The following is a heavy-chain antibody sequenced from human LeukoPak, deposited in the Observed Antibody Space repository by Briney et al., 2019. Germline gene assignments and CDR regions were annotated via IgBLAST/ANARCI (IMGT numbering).Heavy chain of an antibody. J-gene: IGHJ4*02. Sequence: SVRVSCKASGGTFSSYAISWVRQAPGQGLEWMGGIIPIFGTANYAQKFQGRVTITTDESTSTAYMELSSLRSEDTAVYYCARQGVGATRERYFDYWGQGTLVTVSS. CDR3: ARQGVGATRERYFDY. CDR1: GGTFSSYA. D-gene: IGHD1-26*01. CDR2: IIPIFGTA. V-gene: IGHV1-69*05.